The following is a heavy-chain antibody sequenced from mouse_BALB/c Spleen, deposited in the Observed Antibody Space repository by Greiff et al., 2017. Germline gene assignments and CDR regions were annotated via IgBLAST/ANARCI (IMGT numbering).Heavy chain of an antibody. J-gene: IGHJ4*01. CDR3: ARNGIVGNSYYYAMDY. CDR2: IWSGGST. CDR1: GFSLTSYG. Sequence: QVQLKESGPGLVQPSQSLSITCTVSGFSLTSYGVHWVRQSPGKGLEWLGVIWSGGSTDYNAAFISRLSISKDNSKSQVFFKMNSLQANDTAIYYCARNGIVGNSYYYAMDYWGQGTSVTVSS. V-gene: IGHV2-2*02. D-gene: IGHD2-1*01.